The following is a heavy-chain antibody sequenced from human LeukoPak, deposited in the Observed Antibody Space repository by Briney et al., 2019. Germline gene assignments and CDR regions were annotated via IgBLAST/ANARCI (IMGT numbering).Heavy chain of an antibody. CDR1: GGSISSGGYS. D-gene: IGHD3-10*01. J-gene: IGHJ4*02. CDR3: ARGGWFGELN. V-gene: IGHV4-30-2*01. CDR2: IYHSGST. Sequence: PSQTLSLTCAVSGGSISSGGYSWSWIRQPPGKGLEWIGYIYHSGSTYYNPSLKSRVTISVDTSKNQFSLKLSSVTAADTAVYYCARGGWFGELNWGQGTLVTVSS.